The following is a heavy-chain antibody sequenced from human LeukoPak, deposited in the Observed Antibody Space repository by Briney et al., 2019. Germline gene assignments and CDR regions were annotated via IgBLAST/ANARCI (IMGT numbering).Heavy chain of an antibody. CDR1: GFTFSSYS. CDR2: ISSSSSSYI. D-gene: IGHD4-17*01. V-gene: IGHV3-21*01. J-gene: IGHJ3*02. Sequence: SGGSLRLSCAASGFTFSSYSMNWVRQAPGKGLEWVSSISSSSSSYIYYADSVKGRFTISRDNAKNSLYLQMNSLRAEDTAVYYCARDYNEYGGGAFDIWGQGTMVTVSS. CDR3: ARDYNEYGGGAFDI.